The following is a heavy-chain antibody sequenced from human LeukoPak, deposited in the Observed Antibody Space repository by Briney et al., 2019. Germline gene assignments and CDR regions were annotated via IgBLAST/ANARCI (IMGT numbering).Heavy chain of an antibody. Sequence: GGSLRLSCAASGFTFNNYGMHWVRQAPGKGLEWVAVIWYDGSNKYYADSVKSRFTISRDNSKNTLYLQMNSLRAEDTAVYYCARGREYDFWSGYYFFRDWFDPWGQGTLVTVSS. V-gene: IGHV3-33*01. CDR2: IWYDGSNK. J-gene: IGHJ5*02. D-gene: IGHD3-3*01. CDR3: ARGREYDFWSGYYFFRDWFDP. CDR1: GFTFNNYG.